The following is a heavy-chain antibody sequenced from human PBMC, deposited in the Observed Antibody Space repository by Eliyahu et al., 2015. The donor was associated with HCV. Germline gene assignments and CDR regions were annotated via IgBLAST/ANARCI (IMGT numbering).Heavy chain of an antibody. CDR1: GGSISSSSYY. V-gene: IGHV4-39*01. J-gene: IGHJ5*02. D-gene: IGHD6-19*01. CDR2: IYYCGGT. Sequence: QLQLQESGPGLVKPSETLSLTCTVSGGSISSSSYYWGWIRXPPGKGLEWIGSIYYCGGTYYNPSLKSRVTISVDTSKNQFSLKLSSVTAADTAVYYCASGIAVAGRHNWFDPWGQGTLVTVSS. CDR3: ASGIAVAGRHNWFDP.